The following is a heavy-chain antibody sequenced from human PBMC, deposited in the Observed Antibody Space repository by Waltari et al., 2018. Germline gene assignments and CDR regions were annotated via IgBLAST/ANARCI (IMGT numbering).Heavy chain of an antibody. J-gene: IGHJ4*02. CDR3: ARRYSSGFDY. CDR1: GFTFSSYS. D-gene: IGHD6-19*01. CDR2: ISSSSGTI. V-gene: IGHV3-48*04. Sequence: EVQLVESGGGLVQPGGSLRLPCAASGFTFSSYSMNWVRQAPGKGLEWVSYISSSSGTIYYADSVKGRFTISRDNAKNSLYLQMNSLRAEDTAVYYCARRYSSGFDYWGQGTLVTVSS.